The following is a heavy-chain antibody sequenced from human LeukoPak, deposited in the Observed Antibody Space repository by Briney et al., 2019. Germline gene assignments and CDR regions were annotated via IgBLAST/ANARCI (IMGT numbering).Heavy chain of an antibody. Sequence: SETLSLTCAVSGGSISSSYWSWMRQSPDKGLEWIGYIFHSGSTNYNPSLNSRVTISVDTSKNQFSLKLKSVTSADTAVYYCAGNVRRIAPVYWGRGTLVTVSS. CDR1: GGSISSSY. J-gene: IGHJ4*02. D-gene: IGHD2-21*01. CDR2: IFHSGST. CDR3: AGNVRRIAPVY. V-gene: IGHV4-59*03.